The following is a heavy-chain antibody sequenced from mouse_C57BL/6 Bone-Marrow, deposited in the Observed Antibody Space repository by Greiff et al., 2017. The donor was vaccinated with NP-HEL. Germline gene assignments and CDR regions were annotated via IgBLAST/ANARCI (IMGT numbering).Heavy chain of an antibody. V-gene: IGHV1-81*01. CDR2: IYPRSGYT. J-gene: IGHJ2*01. D-gene: IGHD2-3*01. Sequence: QVQLQQSGAELARPGASVKLSCKASGYTFTSYGISWVKQRTGQGLEWIGEIYPRSGYTYYNEKFKGKATLTADKSSSTAYMELRSLTSEDSAVYFCARHSIRYWGQGTTLTVSS. CDR3: ARHSIRY. CDR1: GYTFTSYG.